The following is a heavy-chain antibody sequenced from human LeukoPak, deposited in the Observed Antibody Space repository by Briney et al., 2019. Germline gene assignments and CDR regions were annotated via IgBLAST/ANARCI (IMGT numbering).Heavy chain of an antibody. V-gene: IGHV3-23*01. CDR2: ISGSGGST. J-gene: IGHJ4*02. CDR3: AKVLLAGDDYFDY. D-gene: IGHD1-26*01. CDR1: GFTFSSYG. Sequence: GGTLRLSCAASGFTFSSYGMSWVRQAPGKGLEWVSAISGSGGSTYYADSVKGRFTISRDNSKNTLYLQMNSLRAEDTAVYYCAKVLLAGDDYFDYWGQGTLVTVSS.